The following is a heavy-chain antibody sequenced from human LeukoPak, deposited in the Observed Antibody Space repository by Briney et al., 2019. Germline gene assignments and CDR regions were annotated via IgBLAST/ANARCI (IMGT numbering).Heavy chain of an antibody. J-gene: IGHJ4*02. CDR1: GGTFSSYA. CDR3: ARDGRTYYDILTGYLDY. V-gene: IGHV1-69*04. Sequence: SVKVSCKASGGTFSSYAISWVRQAPGQGLEWMGRIIPILGIANYAQKFQGRVTITADKSTSTAYMELSSLRSEDTAVYYCARDGRTYYDILTGYLDYWGQGTLVTVSS. D-gene: IGHD3-9*01. CDR2: IIPILGIA.